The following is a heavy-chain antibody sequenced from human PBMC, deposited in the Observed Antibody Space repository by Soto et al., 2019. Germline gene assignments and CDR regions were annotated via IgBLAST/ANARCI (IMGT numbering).Heavy chain of an antibody. CDR2: ISYDGSNK. CDR3: ARDTTLTIFAFYGMDV. Sequence: GGSLRLSCAASGFTFSSYAMHWVRQAPGKGLEWVAVISYDGSNKYYADSVKGRFTISRDNSKNTLYLQMNSLRAEDTAVYYCARDTTLTIFAFYGMDVWGQGTTVTVSS. D-gene: IGHD3-3*01. CDR1: GFTFSSYA. J-gene: IGHJ6*02. V-gene: IGHV3-30-3*01.